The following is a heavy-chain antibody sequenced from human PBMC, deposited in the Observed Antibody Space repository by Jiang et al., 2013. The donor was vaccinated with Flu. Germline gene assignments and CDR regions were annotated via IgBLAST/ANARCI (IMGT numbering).Heavy chain of an antibody. CDR3: ASQHWDHGVGSYYMSH. CDR2: IYYSGTT. D-gene: IGHD3-10*01. J-gene: IGHJ4*02. V-gene: IGHV4-59*04. CDR1: GGSINNYY. Sequence: PGLVKPSETLSLTCTVSGGSINNYYWSWVRQPPGKGLEWIGSIYYSGTTYYNPSLKSRVTMSVDTSKKQFSLRLTSVTAADTAVYYCASQHWDHGVGSYYMSHWGQGALVAVSS.